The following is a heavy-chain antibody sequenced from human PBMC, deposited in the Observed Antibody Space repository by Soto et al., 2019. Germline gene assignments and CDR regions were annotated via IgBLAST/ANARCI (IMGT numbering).Heavy chain of an antibody. J-gene: IGHJ4*02. CDR3: ARHLRYYYDSSGYWLDY. D-gene: IGHD3-22*01. V-gene: IGHV4-39*01. CDR2: IYYSGST. Sequence: SETLALTCTVSGGCMRSRRYYGGWIRQPPGKGLEWIGSIYYSGSTYYNPSLKSRVTISVDTSKNQFSLKLSSVTAADTAVYYCARHLRYYYDSSGYWLDYWGQGTLVTVSS. CDR1: GGCMRSRRYY.